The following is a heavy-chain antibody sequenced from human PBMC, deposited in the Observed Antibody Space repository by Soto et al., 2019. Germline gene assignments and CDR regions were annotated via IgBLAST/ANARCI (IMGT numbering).Heavy chain of an antibody. Sequence: GGSLRLSCAASGFTFSSYAMHWVRQAPGKGLEWVAVISYDGSNKYYADSVKGRFTISRDNSKNTLYLQMNSLRAEDTAVYYCARDLKPVELRIFGGDYYYGMDVWGQGTTVTVSS. CDR2: ISYDGSNK. D-gene: IGHD3-10*01. V-gene: IGHV3-30-3*01. J-gene: IGHJ6*02. CDR1: GFTFSSYA. CDR3: ARDLKPVELRIFGGDYYYGMDV.